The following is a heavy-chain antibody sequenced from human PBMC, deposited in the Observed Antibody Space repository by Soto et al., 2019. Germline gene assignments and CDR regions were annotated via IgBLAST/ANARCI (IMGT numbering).Heavy chain of an antibody. CDR2: IYNSGNT. J-gene: IGHJ3*02. CDR3: ARGSVSLLGANSFDI. V-gene: IGHV4-31*03. CDR1: GGFVNSGGSY. D-gene: IGHD2-15*01. Sequence: QVQLQESGPGLLKPSQTLSLTCTVSGGFVNSGGSYWSWIRQHPAKGLEWIGFIYNSGNTYYNPSLQSRVTMSVDASKNQFSLQLSSVTAADTAVYYCARGSVSLLGANSFDIWGQGTVVTVSS.